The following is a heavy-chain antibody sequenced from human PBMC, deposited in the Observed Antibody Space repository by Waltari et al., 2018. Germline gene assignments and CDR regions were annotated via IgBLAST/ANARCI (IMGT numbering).Heavy chain of an antibody. Sequence: EVQLVESGGGLVQPGRSLRLSCATSGFTFSAFWMPWFRQAPGRGLEWVANVNGDGSETYYADSVKGRFTISRDNAKNSVYLKMNSLRVEDTAVYYCATDRGPNTFDHWGQGTLVTVSS. CDR1: GFTFSAFW. V-gene: IGHV3-7*01. CDR3: ATDRGPNTFDH. J-gene: IGHJ4*02. CDR2: VNGDGSET.